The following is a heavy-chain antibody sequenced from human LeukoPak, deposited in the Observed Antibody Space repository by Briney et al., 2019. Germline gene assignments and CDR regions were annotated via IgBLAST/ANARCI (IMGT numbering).Heavy chain of an antibody. V-gene: IGHV3-72*01. J-gene: IGHJ4*02. D-gene: IGHD3-10*01. CDR3: ARDSGGGGGY. Sequence: PGGSLRLSCAASGFTFSDYYMDWVRQAPGKGLEWVARIKTKPSSYTTQYAASVEGRFTISRDDSENSLYLQMSSLKTDDTAVYYCARDSGGGGGYWGQGTLVTVSS. CDR2: IKTKPSSYTT. CDR1: GFTFSDYY.